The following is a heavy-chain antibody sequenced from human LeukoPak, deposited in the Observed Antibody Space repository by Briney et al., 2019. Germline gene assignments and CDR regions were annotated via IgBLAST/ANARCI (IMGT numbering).Heavy chain of an antibody. J-gene: IGHJ4*02. CDR2: IKQDGSEK. Sequence: GGSLRLSCAASGLTFSRYWMSWVRQTPGKGLEWVANIKQDGSEKYYVDSVKGRFTISRDNAKNSLYLQMNSVRAEDTAVYYCARDRGDYGDCHDYWGQGTLVTVSS. CDR3: ARDRGDYGDCHDY. V-gene: IGHV3-7*01. D-gene: IGHD4-17*01. CDR1: GLTFSRYW.